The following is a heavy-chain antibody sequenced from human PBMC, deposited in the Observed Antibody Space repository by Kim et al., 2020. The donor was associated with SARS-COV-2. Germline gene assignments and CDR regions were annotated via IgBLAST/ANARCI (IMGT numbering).Heavy chain of an antibody. Sequence: GGSLRLSCAASGFTFSSYAMSWVRQAPGKGLEWVSAISGSGGSTYYADSVKGRFTISRDNSKNTLYLQMNSLRAEDTAVYYCAKGVPYYYDSSGYSQDAFDIWGQGTMVTVSS. V-gene: IGHV3-23*01. J-gene: IGHJ3*02. CDR1: GFTFSSYA. CDR3: AKGVPYYYDSSGYSQDAFDI. CDR2: ISGSGGST. D-gene: IGHD3-22*01.